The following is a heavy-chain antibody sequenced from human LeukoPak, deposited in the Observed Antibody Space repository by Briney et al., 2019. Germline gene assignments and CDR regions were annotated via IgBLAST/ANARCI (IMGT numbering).Heavy chain of an antibody. D-gene: IGHD2-15*01. CDR3: ARTKSVYCSGGTCYFEDYFDY. CDR1: GYSFTSYW. Sequence: GESLQISCKGSGYSFTSYWIGWVRQLPGKGLEWMGIIYPGDSDTKYSPSFQGQVTISAGKSISTAYLQWSSLKASDTAMYYCARTKSVYCSGGTCYFEDYFDYWGQGTLVTVSS. J-gene: IGHJ4*02. V-gene: IGHV5-51*01. CDR2: IYPGDSDT.